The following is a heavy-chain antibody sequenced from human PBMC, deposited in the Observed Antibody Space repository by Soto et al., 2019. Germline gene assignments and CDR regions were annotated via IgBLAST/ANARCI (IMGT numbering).Heavy chain of an antibody. D-gene: IGHD3-10*01. Sequence: PSETLSLTCAVYGGSFSGYYWSWIRQPPGKGLEWIGEINLSGSTNYNPSLKSRVTISVDTSKNQFSLKLSSVTAADTAVYYCARGLYYYGSGSYYTYYYYYYMDVWGKGTTVTVSS. V-gene: IGHV4-34*01. CDR1: GGSFSGYY. J-gene: IGHJ6*03. CDR2: INLSGST. CDR3: ARGLYYYGSGSYYTYYYYYYMDV.